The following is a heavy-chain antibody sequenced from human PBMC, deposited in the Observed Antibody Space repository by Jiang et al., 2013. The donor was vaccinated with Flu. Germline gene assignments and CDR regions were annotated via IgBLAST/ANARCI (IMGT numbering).Heavy chain of an antibody. CDR2: VHSSGNT. CDR3: ARQAVAGTTGLGY. D-gene: IGHD6-19*01. V-gene: IGHV4-59*08. J-gene: IGHJ4*02. CDR1: GGSIGSFF. Sequence: PGLVKPSETLSLTCTVSGGSIGSFFWSWIRQSPGRGLEWIGYVHSSGNTNYNPSLKSRVSISVDTSKNQFSLKVGSVTAADTAVYYCARQAVAGTTGLGYWGQGALVTVSS.